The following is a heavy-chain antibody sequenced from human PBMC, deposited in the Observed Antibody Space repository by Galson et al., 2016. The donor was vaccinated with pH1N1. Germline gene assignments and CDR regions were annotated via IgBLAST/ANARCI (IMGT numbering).Heavy chain of an antibody. V-gene: IGHV1-69*06. CDR1: GGTLSNSA. CDR2: ISPIFGSI. J-gene: IGHJ6*02. CDR3: ATAGPLVREILYFSYAMDV. Sequence: CKASGGTLSNSAVSWVRQAPGQGLEWMGGISPIFGSINYAQRFQGRVTITADIFANTAYVELSSLRSEDTAIYYCATAGPLVREILYFSYAMDVWGQGTTVTVSS. D-gene: IGHD3-10*01.